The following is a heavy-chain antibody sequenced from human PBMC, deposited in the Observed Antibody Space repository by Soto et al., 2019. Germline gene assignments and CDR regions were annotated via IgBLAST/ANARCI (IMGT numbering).Heavy chain of an antibody. Sequence: QAQLVESGGGVVQPGKSLRLSCAASGFAFSGYAMHWVRQAPGKGLEWVAVISHDETYENYADSVKGRFTISRDNSRHTLHVQMNSLRPEDTAVYYCAKEDEHGQYGNFDYWGQGTLVTVSS. D-gene: IGHD2-2*01. CDR2: ISHDETYE. CDR3: AKEDEHGQYGNFDY. J-gene: IGHJ4*02. CDR1: GFAFSGYA. V-gene: IGHV3-30*18.